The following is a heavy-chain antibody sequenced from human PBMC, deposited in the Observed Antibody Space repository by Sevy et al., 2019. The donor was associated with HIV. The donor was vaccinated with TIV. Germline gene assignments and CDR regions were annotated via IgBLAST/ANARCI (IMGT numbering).Heavy chain of an antibody. CDR2: ISGSGSFT. CDR1: GFTFSSYA. Sequence: GGSLRLSCAASGFTFSSYAMSWVRQAPGKGLEWVSSISGSGSFTYYADSVKGHFTISRDNSKNTLYLQMTSLRAEDTAVYYGAKEGQGEYYDSSGSFDDWGQGTLVTVSS. J-gene: IGHJ4*02. V-gene: IGHV3-23*01. D-gene: IGHD3-22*01. CDR3: AKEGQGEYYDSSGSFDD.